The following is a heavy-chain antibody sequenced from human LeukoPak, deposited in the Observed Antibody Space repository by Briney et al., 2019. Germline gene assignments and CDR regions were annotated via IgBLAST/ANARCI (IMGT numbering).Heavy chain of an antibody. Sequence: SVNVSCKASGYTFTVYYMHWVRQAPGQGLEWMGRIIPILGIANYAQKFQGRVTITADKSTSTAYMELSSLRSEDTAVYYCARDRTTVAGYYYYGMDVWGQGTTVTVSS. CDR1: GYTFTVYY. V-gene: IGHV1-69*04. CDR2: IIPILGIA. D-gene: IGHD6-19*01. J-gene: IGHJ6*02. CDR3: ARDRTTVAGYYYYGMDV.